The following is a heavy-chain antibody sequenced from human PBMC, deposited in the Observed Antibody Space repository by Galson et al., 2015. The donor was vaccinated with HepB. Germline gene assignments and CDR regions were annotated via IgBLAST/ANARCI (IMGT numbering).Heavy chain of an antibody. Sequence: SVKVSCKASGGTFSSYAISWVRQAPGQGLEWMGRIIPILGIANYAQKFQGRVTITADKSTSTAYMELSSLRSEDTAVYYCARDKNVRGVIIVPYYYYGMDVWGQGTTVTVSS. J-gene: IGHJ6*02. CDR2: IIPILGIA. V-gene: IGHV1-69*04. D-gene: IGHD3-10*02. CDR3: ARDKNVRGVIIVPYYYYGMDV. CDR1: GGTFSSYA.